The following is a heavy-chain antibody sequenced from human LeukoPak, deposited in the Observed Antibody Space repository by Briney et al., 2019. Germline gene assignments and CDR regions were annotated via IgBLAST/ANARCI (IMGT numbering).Heavy chain of an antibody. V-gene: IGHV1-18*01. CDR2: ISAYNGNT. CDR1: GYTFTSYG. J-gene: IGHJ4*02. Sequence: ASVKVSCKASGYTFTSYGISWVRQAPGQGLEWMGWISAYNGNTNYAQKLQGRVTMTTDTSTSTAYMELRSLRSDDTAVYYCARGRGGFYYYGSGSYRPIDYWGQGTLVTVSS. D-gene: IGHD3-10*01. CDR3: ARGRGGFYYYGSGSYRPIDY.